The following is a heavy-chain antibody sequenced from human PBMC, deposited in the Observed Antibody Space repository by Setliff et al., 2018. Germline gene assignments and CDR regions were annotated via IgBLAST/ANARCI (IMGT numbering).Heavy chain of an antibody. CDR2: INHSGST. Sequence: PSETLSLTCAVYGGSFSTYYWIWIRQPPGKGLEWIGEINHSGSTNYNPYLKRRVTISVDTSKNQFSLKLSSVTAADTAVYSCARGAVVGVSDAFDIWGQGTMVTVSS. V-gene: IGHV4-34*01. D-gene: IGHD1-26*01. CDR3: ARGAVVGVSDAFDI. CDR1: GGSFSTYY. J-gene: IGHJ3*02.